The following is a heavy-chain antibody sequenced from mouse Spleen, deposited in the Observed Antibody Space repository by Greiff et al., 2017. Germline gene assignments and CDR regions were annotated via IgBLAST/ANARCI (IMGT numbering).Heavy chain of an antibody. V-gene: IGHV1S56*01. Sequence: QVQLQQSGPEPVKPGASVRISCKASGYTFTSYYIHWVKQRPGQGLEWIGWIYPGNVNTKYNEKFKGKATLTADKSSSTAYMQLSSLTSEDSAVYFCASPNPGDYYAMDYWGQGTSVTVSS. J-gene: IGHJ4*01. CDR1: GYTFTSYY. CDR3: ASPNPGDYYAMDY. CDR2: IYPGNVNT.